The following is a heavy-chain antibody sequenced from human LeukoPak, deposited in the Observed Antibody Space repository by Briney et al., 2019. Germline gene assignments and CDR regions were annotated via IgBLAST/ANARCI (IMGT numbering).Heavy chain of an antibody. CDR1: GFTFTGYA. Sequence: GGSLRLSCAASGFTFTGYAMNWVRQTPAKGLEWVSAISDSGGRTYYADSVKGRFTISRDNSKNTLYLQMGSLRTEDMAVYYCARASGSRCSGGSCYSWWFDPWGQGTLVTVSS. CDR2: ISDSGGRT. V-gene: IGHV3-23*01. CDR3: ARASGSRCSGGSCYSWWFDP. D-gene: IGHD2-15*01. J-gene: IGHJ5*02.